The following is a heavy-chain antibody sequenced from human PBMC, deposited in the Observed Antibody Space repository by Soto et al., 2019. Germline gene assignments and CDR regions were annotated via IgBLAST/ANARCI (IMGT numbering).Heavy chain of an antibody. CDR2: INPKGGGT. CDR3: ARGDSTDCSNGVCSFFYNHDMDV. Sequence: QVQLVQSGAEVKKPGASVKVSCKASGYSFTDYHIHWVRQAPGQGLESLGRINPKGGGTSTAQKFQGWVTMTPETPISTASMELTRLTSDDTAIYYCARGDSTDCSNGVCSFFYNHDMDVWGQGTTVTVSS. J-gene: IGHJ6*02. V-gene: IGHV1-2*04. D-gene: IGHD2-8*01. CDR1: GYSFTDYH.